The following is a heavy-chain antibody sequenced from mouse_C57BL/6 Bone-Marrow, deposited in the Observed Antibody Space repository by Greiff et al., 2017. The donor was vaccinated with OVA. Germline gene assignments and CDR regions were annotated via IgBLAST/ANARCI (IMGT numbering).Heavy chain of an antibody. CDR1: EYEFPSHD. J-gene: IGHJ1*03. Sequence: VQLKQSGGGLVQPGESLKLSCESNEYEFPSHDMSWVRKTPEKRLELVAAINSDGGSTYYPDTMERRFIISRDNTKKTLYLQMSSLRSEDTALYYCARRTGTSYWYFDVWGTGTTVTVSS. V-gene: IGHV5-2*01. CDR3: ARRTGTSYWYFDV. D-gene: IGHD4-1*01. CDR2: INSDGGST.